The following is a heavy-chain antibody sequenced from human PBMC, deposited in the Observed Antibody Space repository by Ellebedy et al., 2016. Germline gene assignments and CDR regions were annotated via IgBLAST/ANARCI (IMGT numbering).Heavy chain of an antibody. J-gene: IGHJ4*02. D-gene: IGHD3-3*01. CDR3: ARTLYDFWSGYYPGYFDY. Sequence: GSLRLPXTVSGGSISSYYWSWIRQPPGKGLEWIGYIYYSGSTNYNPSLKSRVTISVDTSKNQFSLKLSSVTAADTAVYYCARTLYDFWSGYYPGYFDYWGQGTLVTVSS. CDR2: IYYSGST. V-gene: IGHV4-59*08. CDR1: GGSISSYY.